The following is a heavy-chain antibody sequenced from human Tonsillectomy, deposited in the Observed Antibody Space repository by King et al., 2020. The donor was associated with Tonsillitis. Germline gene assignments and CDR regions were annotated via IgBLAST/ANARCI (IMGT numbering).Heavy chain of an antibody. CDR2: IDWDDDK. D-gene: IGHD3-10*01. CDR3: ARILVGGSGSYGYYFDY. CDR1: GFSLSTSGMC. Sequence: TLKESGPALVKPTQTLTLTCTFSGFSLSTSGMCVSWIRQPPGKALEWLARIDWDDDKYYSTSLKTRLTISKDTSKNQVVLTMTNMDLVDTATYYCARILVGGSGSYGYYFDYWGQGTLVTVSS. V-gene: IGHV2-70*11. J-gene: IGHJ4*02.